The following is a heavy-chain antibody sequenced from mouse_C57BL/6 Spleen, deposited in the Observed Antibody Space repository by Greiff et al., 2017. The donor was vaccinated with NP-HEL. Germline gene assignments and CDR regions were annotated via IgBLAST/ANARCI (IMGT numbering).Heavy chain of an antibody. CDR3: ARRDYYGSSYWYFDV. J-gene: IGHJ1*03. D-gene: IGHD1-1*01. CDR2: ISSGSSTI. CDR1: GFTFSDYG. V-gene: IGHV5-17*01. Sequence: DVKLVESGGGLVKPGGSLKLSCAASGFTFSDYGMHWVRQAPEKGLEWVAYISSGSSTIYYADKVKGRFTISRDNAKNTLFLQMTSLRSEDTAMYYCARRDYYGSSYWYFDVWGTGTTVTVSS.